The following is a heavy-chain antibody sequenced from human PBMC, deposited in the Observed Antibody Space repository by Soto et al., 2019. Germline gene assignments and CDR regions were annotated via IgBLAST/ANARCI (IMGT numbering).Heavy chain of an antibody. V-gene: IGHV3-23*01. CDR3: AKDLGGYYLYPPITYYYYGMDV. Sequence: GGSLRLSCAASGFTFSSYAMSWVRQAPGKGLEWVSAISGSGGSTYYADSGKGRFTISRDNSKNTLYLQMNSLRAEDTAVYYCAKDLGGYYLYPPITYYYYGMDVWGQGTTVTVSS. J-gene: IGHJ6*02. D-gene: IGHD1-26*01. CDR2: ISGSGGST. CDR1: GFTFSSYA.